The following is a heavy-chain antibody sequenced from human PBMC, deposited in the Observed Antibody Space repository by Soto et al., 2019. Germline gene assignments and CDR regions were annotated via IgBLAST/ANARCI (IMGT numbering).Heavy chain of an antibody. D-gene: IGHD6-19*01. CDR1: GFSFTNYE. J-gene: IGHJ4*02. V-gene: IGHV3-48*03. CDR3: VKWLGGLYDC. Sequence: GGSLRLSCAASGFSFTNYEMNWVRQAPGKGLEWLSYISSGGNMIYYADSVKGRFTISRDTAKNSLYLQMNSLRAEDTAVYYCVKWLGGLYDCWGQASLVTFSS. CDR2: ISSGGNMI.